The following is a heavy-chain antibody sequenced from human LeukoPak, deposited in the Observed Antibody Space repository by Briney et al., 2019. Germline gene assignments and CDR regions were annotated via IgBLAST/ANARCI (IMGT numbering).Heavy chain of an antibody. D-gene: IGHD1-20*01. V-gene: IGHV4-30-2*01. CDR3: ARAGYNWNLDY. CDR1: GGPISSGGYY. Sequence: SQTLSLTCTVSGGPISSGGYYWSWIRQPPGKGLEWIGYIYHSGSTYYNPSLKSRVTISVDRSKNQFSLKLSSVTAADTAVYYCARAGYNWNLDYWGQGTLVTVSS. CDR2: IYHSGST. J-gene: IGHJ4*02.